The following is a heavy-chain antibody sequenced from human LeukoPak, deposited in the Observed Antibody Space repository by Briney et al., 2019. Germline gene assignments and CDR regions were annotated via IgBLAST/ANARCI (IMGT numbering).Heavy chain of an antibody. CDR2: ISGSGGST. J-gene: IGHJ4*02. D-gene: IGHD3-3*01. V-gene: IGHV3-23*01. CDR1: GFTFSSYV. Sequence: PGGSLRLSCAASGFTFSSYVMSWVRQAPGKGLEWVSVISGSGGSTYYADSVKGRFTISRDNSKNTLYLQMNSLRAEDTAVYYCAKGHYDFWSGYYVPFDYWVQGTLVTVSS. CDR3: AKGHYDFWSGYYVPFDY.